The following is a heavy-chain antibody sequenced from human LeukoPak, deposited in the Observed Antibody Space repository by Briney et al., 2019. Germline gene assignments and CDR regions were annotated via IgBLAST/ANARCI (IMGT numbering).Heavy chain of an antibody. V-gene: IGHV3-74*01. J-gene: IGHJ5*02. Sequence: GESLKISCAASGFTFSSYWMHWVRQAPGKGLVWVSRINSDGSSTSYADSVKGRFTISRDNAKNTLYLQMNSLRAEDTAVYYCARDSTMVRGVRSDLGFDPWGQGTLVTVSS. CDR3: ARDSTMVRGVRSDLGFDP. CDR2: INSDGSST. CDR1: GFTFSSYW. D-gene: IGHD3-10*01.